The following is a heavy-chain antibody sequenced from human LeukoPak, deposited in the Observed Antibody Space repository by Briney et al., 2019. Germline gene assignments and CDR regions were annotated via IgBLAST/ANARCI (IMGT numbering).Heavy chain of an antibody. CDR1: GLTVSSNC. J-gene: IGHJ4*02. V-gene: IGHV3-53*01. D-gene: IGHD3-22*01. Sequence: GGSLRLSCAASGLTVSSNCMSWVRQAPGKGLEGVSFIYSGGNTYYSDSVKGRFTISRDNSKNTVHLQMNSLRAEDTAMYYCARRAGDYSHPYDYWGQGTLVTVSS. CDR2: IYSGGNT. CDR3: ARRAGDYSHPYDY.